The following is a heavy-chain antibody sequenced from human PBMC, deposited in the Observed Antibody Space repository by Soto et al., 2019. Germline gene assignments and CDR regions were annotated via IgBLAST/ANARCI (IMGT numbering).Heavy chain of an antibody. J-gene: IGHJ6*02. CDR2: ISDRSDYI. Sequence: GGSLRLSCAASGFTFSSYSMNWVRQAPGEGLEWVASISDRSDYIYYADSVKGRFTISRGNAKNSLYLQMNSLRAEDTAVYYCEIHEAAGTFSDFYGMYVGGQGTRVTVSS. CDR1: GFTFSSYS. CDR3: EIHEAAGTFSDFYGMYV. V-gene: IGHV3-21*01. D-gene: IGHD6-13*01.